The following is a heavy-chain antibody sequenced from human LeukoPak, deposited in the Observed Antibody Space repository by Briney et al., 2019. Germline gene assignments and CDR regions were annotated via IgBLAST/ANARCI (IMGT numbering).Heavy chain of an antibody. CDR2: ISGSGGST. D-gene: IGHD1-26*01. CDR3: AKDRVVRPDSGSYSHNAFDI. V-gene: IGHV3-23*01. Sequence: PGGSLRLSCAASGFTFSSYAMSWVRQAPGKGLEWVSAISGSGGSTYYADSVKGRFTISRDNSKNTLYLQMNSLRAEDTAVYYCAKDRVVRPDSGSYSHNAFDIWGQGAMVTVSS. J-gene: IGHJ3*02. CDR1: GFTFSSYA.